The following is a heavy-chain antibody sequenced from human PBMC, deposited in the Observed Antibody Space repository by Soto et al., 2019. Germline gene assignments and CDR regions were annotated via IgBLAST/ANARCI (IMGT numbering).Heavy chain of an antibody. CDR3: ARNRGYCSGCSCYSPIGY. CDR2: IWYDGSNK. D-gene: IGHD2-15*01. CDR1: GFTFSSYG. J-gene: IGHJ4*02. V-gene: IGHV3-33*01. Sequence: QVQLVESGGGVVQPGRSLRLSCAASGFTFSSYGMHWVRQAPGKGLEWVAVIWYDGSNKYYADSVKGRFTISRDNSKNTLYLQMNSLRAEDTAVYYCARNRGYCSGCSCYSPIGYWGQGTLVTVSS.